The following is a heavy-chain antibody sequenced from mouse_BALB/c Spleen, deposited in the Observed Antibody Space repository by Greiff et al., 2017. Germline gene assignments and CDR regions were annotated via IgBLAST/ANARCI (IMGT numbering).Heavy chain of an antibody. CDR1: GYTFTDYN. CDR2: INPNNGGT. D-gene: IGHD1-1*01. Sequence: VQLQQSGPELVKPGASVKLPCKASGYTFTDYNMDWVKQSHGKSLEWIGDINPNNGGTIYNQKFKGKATLTVDKSSSTAYMELRSLTSEDTAVYYCARGNYLSFDVWGAGTTVTVSS. V-gene: IGHV1-18*01. J-gene: IGHJ1*01. CDR3: ARGNYLSFDV.